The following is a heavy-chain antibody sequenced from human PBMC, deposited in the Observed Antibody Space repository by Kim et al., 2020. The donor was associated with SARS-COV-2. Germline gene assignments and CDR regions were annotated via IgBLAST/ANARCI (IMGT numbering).Heavy chain of an antibody. J-gene: IGHJ4*02. CDR3: ARDDKD. Sequence: SSIDYISDAHSVKGQFTISRDNANNSLYLQMNSLRAEDTAVYFCARDDKDWGQGTLVTVSS. V-gene: IGHV3-21*01. CDR2: SSIDYI. D-gene: IGHD3-22*01.